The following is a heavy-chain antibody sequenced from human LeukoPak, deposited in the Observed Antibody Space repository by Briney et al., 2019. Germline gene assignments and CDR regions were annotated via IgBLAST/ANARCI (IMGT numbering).Heavy chain of an antibody. V-gene: IGHV3-30*15. CDR1: GFSFNSYA. CDR2: ILHDGSKA. J-gene: IGHJ5*02. CDR3: AKDRYGSGNNWLDP. D-gene: IGHD3-10*01. Sequence: GGSLRLSCRASGFSFNSYAMHWVRQAPGKGLEWLAFILHDGSKAYHADSINGRFTISRDNSNNTLFLQMSSLTTEDTGVYYCAKDRYGSGNNWLDPWGQGTLVTVSS.